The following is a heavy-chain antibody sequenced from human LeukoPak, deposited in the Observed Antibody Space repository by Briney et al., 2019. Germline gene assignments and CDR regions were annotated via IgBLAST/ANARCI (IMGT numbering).Heavy chain of an antibody. CDR2: ISYDGTNK. CDR3: AKKARGGIPVAYFDY. CDR1: GFTFSSYA. J-gene: IGHJ4*02. D-gene: IGHD6-19*01. V-gene: IGHV3-30-3*02. Sequence: PGGSLRLSCAASGFTFSSYAMHWVRQAPGKRLEWVAVISYDGTNKYYADSVKGRFTISRDNSKNTLYLQMNSLRAEDTAVYYCAKKARGGIPVAYFDYWGQGTLVTVSS.